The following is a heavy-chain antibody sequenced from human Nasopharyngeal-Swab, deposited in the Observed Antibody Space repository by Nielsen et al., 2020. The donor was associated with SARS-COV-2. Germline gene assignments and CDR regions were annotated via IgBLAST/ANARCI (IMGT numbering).Heavy chain of an antibody. D-gene: IGHD4-23*01. V-gene: IGHV3-21*01. Sequence: GESLKISCAASGFTFSSYSMNWVRQAPGKGLEWVSSISSSSSYIYYADSVKGRFTISRDIAENALYLRMNSLSAEDTAIYYCARDHTVAPHWYFDLWGRGTLVTVSS. CDR2: ISSSSSYI. J-gene: IGHJ2*01. CDR3: ARDHTVAPHWYFDL. CDR1: GFTFSSYS.